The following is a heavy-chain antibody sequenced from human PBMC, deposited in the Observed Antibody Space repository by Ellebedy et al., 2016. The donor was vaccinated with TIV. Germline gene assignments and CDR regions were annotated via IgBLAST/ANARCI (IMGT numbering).Heavy chain of an antibody. V-gene: IGHV4-39*01. CDR1: GGSISSGGYY. CDR2: IYYSGST. CDR3: ARPLRGVHYYGMDV. J-gene: IGHJ6*02. D-gene: IGHD5-12*01. Sequence: SETLSLXCTVSGGSISSGGYYWGWIRQPPGKGLEWIGSIYYSGSTYYNPSLESRVTISVDTSKNQFSLKLSSVTAADTAVYYCARPLRGVHYYGMDVWGQGTTVTVSS.